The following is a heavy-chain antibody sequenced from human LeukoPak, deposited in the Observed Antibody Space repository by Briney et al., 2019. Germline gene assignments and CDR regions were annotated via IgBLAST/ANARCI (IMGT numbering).Heavy chain of an antibody. J-gene: IGHJ4*02. V-gene: IGHV3-74*01. CDR2: ITSDGRST. CDR3: ARGTPTSGDY. Sequence: GGSLRLSCAASGFTFSSYWMHWVRQVPGKGLVWVSRITSDGRSTSSADSVRGRFTISRDNAKNTLYLQMNSLRAEDTAVYYCARGTPTSGDYWGQGTLVTVSS. D-gene: IGHD1-14*01. CDR1: GFTFSSYW.